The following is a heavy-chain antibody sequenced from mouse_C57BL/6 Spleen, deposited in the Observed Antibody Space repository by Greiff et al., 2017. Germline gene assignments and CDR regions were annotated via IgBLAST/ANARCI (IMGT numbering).Heavy chain of an antibody. CDR2: INPNNGGT. CDR1: GYTFTDYY. J-gene: IGHJ4*01. D-gene: IGHD2-2*01. V-gene: IGHV1-26*01. CDR3: ARSGYGYEEGAGYYYAMDY. Sequence: VQLKQSGPELVKPGASVKISCKASGYTFTDYYMNWVKQSHGKSLEWIGDINPNNGGTSYNQKFKGKATLTVDKSSSTAYMELRSLTSEDSAVYYCARSGYGYEEGAGYYYAMDYWGQGTSVTVSS.